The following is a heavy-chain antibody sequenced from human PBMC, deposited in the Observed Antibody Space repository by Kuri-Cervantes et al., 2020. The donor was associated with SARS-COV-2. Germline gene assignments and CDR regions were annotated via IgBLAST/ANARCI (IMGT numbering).Heavy chain of an antibody. CDR1: GFTFSSYG. J-gene: IGHJ6*02. V-gene: IGHV3-33*08. Sequence: GGSLRLSCAASGFTFSSYGMHWVRQAPGKGLEWVAVIWYDGSNKYYGDSVKGRFTISRDNSKNTLYLQMNSLRAEDTAVYYCARDMVTFDYYGMDVWGQGTTVTVSS. CDR2: IWYDGSNK. D-gene: IGHD2-21*02. CDR3: ARDMVTFDYYGMDV.